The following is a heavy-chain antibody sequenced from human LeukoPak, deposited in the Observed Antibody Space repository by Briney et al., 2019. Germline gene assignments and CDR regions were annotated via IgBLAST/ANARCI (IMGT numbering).Heavy chain of an antibody. J-gene: IGHJ6*03. CDR1: GGSISSYY. Sequence: PSETLSLTCTGSGGSISSYYWSWIRQPPGKELDWIGYIHYSGSTNYNPSLKSRVTISVDTSKNQFSLKLSSVTAADTAVYYCARVSVWELLENYYYYMDVWGKGTTVTVSS. D-gene: IGHD1-26*01. V-gene: IGHV4-59*01. CDR2: IHYSGST. CDR3: ARVSVWELLENYYYYMDV.